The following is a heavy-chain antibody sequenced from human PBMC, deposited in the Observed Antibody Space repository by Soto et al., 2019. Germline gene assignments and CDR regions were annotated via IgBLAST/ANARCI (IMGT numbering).Heavy chain of an antibody. J-gene: IGHJ4*02. Sequence: EVQLVESGGGLVKPGGSLRLSCAASGFTFSSYSMNWVRQAPGKGLEWVSSISSSSSYIYYADSVKGRFTISRDNAKNSLYLQMNSLRAEDTAVYYCAGDYGDYTSFDYWGQGTLVTVSS. CDR3: AGDYGDYTSFDY. D-gene: IGHD4-17*01. CDR1: GFTFSSYS. V-gene: IGHV3-21*01. CDR2: ISSSSSYI.